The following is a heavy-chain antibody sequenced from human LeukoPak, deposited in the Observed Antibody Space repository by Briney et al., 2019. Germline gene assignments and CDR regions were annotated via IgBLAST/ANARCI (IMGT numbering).Heavy chain of an antibody. CDR2: IYYRGST. D-gene: IGHD3-22*01. CDR1: GGSISSSSYY. V-gene: IGHV4-39*01. J-gene: IGHJ3*02. Sequence: SETLSLTCTVSGGSISSSSYYWGWIRQPPGKGLEWIGSIYYRGSTYYNPSLKSRVTISVDTSKNQFSLKLSSVAAADTAVYYCARNLYYYDSSGYHDAFDIWGQGTMVTVSS. CDR3: ARNLYYYDSSGYHDAFDI.